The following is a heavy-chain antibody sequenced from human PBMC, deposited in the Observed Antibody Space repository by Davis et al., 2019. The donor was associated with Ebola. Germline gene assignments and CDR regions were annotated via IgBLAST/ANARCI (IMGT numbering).Heavy chain of an antibody. J-gene: IGHJ4*02. V-gene: IGHV3-7*01. CDR2: IKQDGSEK. Sequence: GESLKISCAASGFTFSSYWMSWVRQAPGKGLEWVANIKQDGSEKYYVDSVKGRFTISRDNAKNSLYLQMNSLRAEDTAVYYCARDAFGGVIVISYFDYWGQGTLVTVSS. D-gene: IGHD3-16*02. CDR1: GFTFSSYW. CDR3: ARDAFGGVIVISYFDY.